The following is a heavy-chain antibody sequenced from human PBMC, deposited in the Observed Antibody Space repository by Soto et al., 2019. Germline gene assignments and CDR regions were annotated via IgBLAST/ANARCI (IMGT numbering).Heavy chain of an antibody. J-gene: IGHJ4*02. CDR1: GFTFSSYA. Sequence: GGSLRLSCAASGFTFSSYAMSWVRQAPGKGLEWVSAISGSGGSTYYADSVKGRFTISRDNSKNTLYLQMNSLRAEDTAVYYCAKDLSVTGTASTSSWYYEFDYWGQGTLVTVSS. V-gene: IGHV3-23*01. D-gene: IGHD6-13*01. CDR3: AKDLSVTGTASTSSWYYEFDY. CDR2: ISGSGGST.